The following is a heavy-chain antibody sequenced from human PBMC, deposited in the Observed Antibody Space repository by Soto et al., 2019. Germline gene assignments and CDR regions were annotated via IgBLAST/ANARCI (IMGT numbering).Heavy chain of an antibody. J-gene: IGHJ4*02. CDR3: ARHTPAISISDH. CDR1: GGSISSSSYY. V-gene: IGHV4-39*01. CDR2: IYYSGST. D-gene: IGHD2-15*01. Sequence: QLQLQESGPGLVKPSETLSLTCTVSGGSISSSSYYWGWSRQPPGKGLEWIGRIYYSGSTYYNPDLQSRVTISVDTSKNQFSLKLSSVPAADTAVYYCARHTPAISISDHWGQGTLVTVS.